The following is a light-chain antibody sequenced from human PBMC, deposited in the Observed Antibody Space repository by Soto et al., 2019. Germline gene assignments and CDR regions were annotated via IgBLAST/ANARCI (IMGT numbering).Light chain of an antibody. CDR3: QQYNTYSRT. Sequence: DIQMTQSPSTLSASVGDRVTITCWASQSISSWLAWYQQRPGKAPRLLIYKASSLESGVPSRFSGSGSGTEFTLTISSLQPDDFATYYCQQYNTYSRTFGQGTKVEI. CDR2: KAS. CDR1: QSISSW. V-gene: IGKV1-5*03. J-gene: IGKJ1*01.